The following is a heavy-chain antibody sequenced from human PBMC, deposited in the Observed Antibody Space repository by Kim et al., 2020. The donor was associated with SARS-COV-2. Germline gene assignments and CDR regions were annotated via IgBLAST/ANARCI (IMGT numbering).Heavy chain of an antibody. CDR3: ARSFDFLTGYYQPPNY. CDR2: IYNSGTT. CDR1: GDSISGSSQY. D-gene: IGHD3-9*01. J-gene: IGHJ6*01. V-gene: IGHV4-39*01. Sequence: SETLSLTCSVSGDSISGSSQYWGWVRQPPGRGLEWIGVIYNSGTTYYNTSLKSRVTISADTSTNQFSLKLRSVTAADTAIYYCARSFDFLTGYYQPPNY.